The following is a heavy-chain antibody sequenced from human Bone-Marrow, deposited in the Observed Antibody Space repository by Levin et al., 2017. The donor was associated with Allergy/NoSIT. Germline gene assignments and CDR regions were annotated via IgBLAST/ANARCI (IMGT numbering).Heavy chain of an antibody. D-gene: IGHD3-16*02. V-gene: IGHV6-1*01. CDR3: ARERFIASGKYVLDY. CDR2: TFYRSKWYY. J-gene: IGHJ4*02. CDR1: GDRVSSDITT. Sequence: SQTLSLPCAVSGDRVSSDITTWTWIRQSSSRGLEWLGRTFYRSKWYYDYALSVESRITINPDTSKNQFSLQLSSVTPEDTAVYFCARERFIASGKYVLDYWGQGTLVTVSS.